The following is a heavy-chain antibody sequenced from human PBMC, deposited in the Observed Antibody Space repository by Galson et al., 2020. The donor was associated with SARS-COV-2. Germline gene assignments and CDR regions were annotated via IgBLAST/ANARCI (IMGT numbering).Heavy chain of an antibody. CDR2: INWDDDK. J-gene: IGHJ4*02. D-gene: IGHD6-13*01. CDR3: AHNVEHSSWYPNFDY. Sequence: SGPTLVNPTQTFTLTCTFSGFSLSTSGVGVAWIRQPPGKALKWLAPINWDDDKRNSPSLKNRLTITKDTSKNEVVLTMTNMDPVDTATYYCAHNVEHSSWYPNFDYWGQGTLVTVSS. V-gene: IGHV2-5*02. CDR1: GFSLSTSGVG.